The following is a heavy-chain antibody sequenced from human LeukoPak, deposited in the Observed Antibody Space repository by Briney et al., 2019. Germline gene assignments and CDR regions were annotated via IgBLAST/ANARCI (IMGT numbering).Heavy chain of an antibody. J-gene: IGHJ4*02. D-gene: IGHD2/OR15-2a*01. CDR2: IYYSGST. V-gene: IGHV4-39*01. CDR3: ARLTIYASGEDS. CDR1: GGSISSSSYY. Sequence: SQTLSLTCTVSGGSISSSSYYWGWIRQPPGKGLEWIGSIYYSGSTYYDPSLKSRVTISVDTSKNQFSLKLSSVTAADTAVYYCARLTIYASGEDSWGQGTLVTVSS.